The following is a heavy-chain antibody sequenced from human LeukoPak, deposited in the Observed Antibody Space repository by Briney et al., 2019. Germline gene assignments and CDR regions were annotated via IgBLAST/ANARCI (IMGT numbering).Heavy chain of an antibody. CDR1: GFTFSNYD. J-gene: IGHJ4*02. CDR3: AKHGGKTYFDY. V-gene: IGHV3-23*01. Sequence: PGGSLRLSCAASGFTFSNYDMSWVRQAPGKGLEWVSAISGSGGSTYYADSVKGRLTISRDNSKNTLYLQMNSLRAEDTAVYYCAKHGGKTYFDYWGQGTLVTVSS. CDR2: ISGSGGST.